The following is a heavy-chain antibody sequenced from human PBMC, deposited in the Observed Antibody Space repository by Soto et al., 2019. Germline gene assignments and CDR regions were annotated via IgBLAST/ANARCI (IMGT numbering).Heavy chain of an antibody. Sequence: GGSLRLSCAASGFIFRNYAMSWVRQAPGKGLEWVSGTHGDSSGTFYTDSVKGRFTMSRDNSNLYLQMNSLRADDTATYYCAKDRLSGNSVWDTFDVWGQGKVVTVSS. D-gene: IGHD1-26*01. CDR3: AKDRLSGNSVWDTFDV. CDR1: GFIFRNYA. CDR2: THGDSSGT. J-gene: IGHJ3*01. V-gene: IGHV3-23*01.